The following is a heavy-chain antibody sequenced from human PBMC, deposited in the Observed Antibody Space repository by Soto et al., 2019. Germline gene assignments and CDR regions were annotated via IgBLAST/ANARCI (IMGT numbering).Heavy chain of an antibody. D-gene: IGHD2-15*01. J-gene: IGHJ4*02. CDR3: ARGQVVAAQH. V-gene: IGHV4-30-2*06. Sequence: SETLSLTCTFSGGSVRRDYFWIWIRQSSGKGLEWIGNIHNSGSTYYNPSLKSRVTISVDRSKNQFSLKLSSVTAADTAVYYCARGQVVAAQHWGQGTLVTVS. CDR2: IHNSGST. CDR1: GGSVRRDYF.